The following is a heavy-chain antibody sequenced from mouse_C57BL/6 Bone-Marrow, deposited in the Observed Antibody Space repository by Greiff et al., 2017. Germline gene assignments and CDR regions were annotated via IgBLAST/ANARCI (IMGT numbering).Heavy chain of an antibody. CDR3: TSSLVYYGTNY. D-gene: IGHD1-1*01. Sequence: EVQLQQSGAELVKPGASVKLSCTASGFNIKDYYIHWVKQRPEQGLEWIGRIDPEDGETKYAPKFQDKATITAETSSNKAYLQLSSLTSEDTAVYDCTSSLVYYGTNYWGQGTTLTVSS. CDR1: GFNIKDYY. CDR2: IDPEDGET. V-gene: IGHV14-2*01. J-gene: IGHJ2*01.